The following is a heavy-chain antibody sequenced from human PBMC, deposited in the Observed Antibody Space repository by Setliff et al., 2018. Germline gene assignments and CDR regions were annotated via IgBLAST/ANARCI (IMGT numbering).Heavy chain of an antibody. D-gene: IGHD2-21*02. J-gene: IGHJ1*01. CDR3: ARVYGGYFQ. Sequence: KTSETLSLTCTVSGDSISPYYWSWIRQPPGEGLEWVGYIYYSGSANYNPSLKSRVTISVDTSKNQFSLKLSSVTAADTAVYYCARVYGGYFQWGHGTLVTVSS. CDR2: IYYSGSA. V-gene: IGHV4-59*01. CDR1: GDSISPYY.